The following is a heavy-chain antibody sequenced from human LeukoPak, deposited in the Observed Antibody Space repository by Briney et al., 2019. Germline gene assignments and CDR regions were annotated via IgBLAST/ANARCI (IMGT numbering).Heavy chain of an antibody. D-gene: IGHD6-13*01. CDR2: MNPNSGNT. J-gene: IGHJ1*01. V-gene: IGHV1-8*01. CDR1: GYTFTSYD. CDR3: ARGGIRPVAAAANAY. Sequence: ASVKVSCKASGYTFTSYDSNWVRQAPGQGLEWMGWMNPNSGNTCYAQKFQGRVTMTRPTSISTAYMELSSLRSEDTAVYYCARGGIRPVAAAANAYWGQGTLVTVSS.